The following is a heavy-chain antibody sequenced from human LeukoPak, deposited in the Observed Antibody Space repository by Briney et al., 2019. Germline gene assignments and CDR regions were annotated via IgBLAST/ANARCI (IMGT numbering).Heavy chain of an antibody. D-gene: IGHD5-24*01. Sequence: SETLSLTCAVYGGSFSTYYWSWIRQPPGRGLEWIGEINHSGTINYNPSLEGRVTMSIDTSKNQLSQKLRSVTAADTAVYYCASNPHRDGPLNCWGQGTLVTVSS. J-gene: IGHJ4*02. V-gene: IGHV4-34*01. CDR1: GGSFSTYY. CDR3: ASNPHRDGPLNC. CDR2: INHSGTI.